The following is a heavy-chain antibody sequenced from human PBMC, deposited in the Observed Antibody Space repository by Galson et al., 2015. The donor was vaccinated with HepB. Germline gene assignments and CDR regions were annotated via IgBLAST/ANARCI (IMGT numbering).Heavy chain of an antibody. Sequence: SLRLSCAASGFTFSSYGMHWVRQAPGKGLEWVAVIWYDGSNKYYADSVKGRFTISRDNSKNTLYLQMNSLRAEDTAVYYCARDQGYCSGGSCFGVDAFDIWGQGTMVTVSS. CDR2: IWYDGSNK. V-gene: IGHV3-33*08. CDR1: GFTFSSYG. CDR3: ARDQGYCSGGSCFGVDAFDI. D-gene: IGHD2-15*01. J-gene: IGHJ3*02.